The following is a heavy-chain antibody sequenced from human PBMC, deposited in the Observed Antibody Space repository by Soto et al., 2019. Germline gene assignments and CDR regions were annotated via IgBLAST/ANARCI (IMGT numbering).Heavy chain of an antibody. Sequence: PRESLKISCKGSGFSFSTHWIGWVRQMPGKGLEWMAIIYPDDSKTKYSPSFQGQVTISADKSTSTAYLQWSSLKASDTAMYYCARLPSTVFGVVIPGSYWYFDIWGRGTLVTVSS. J-gene: IGHJ2*01. V-gene: IGHV5-51*01. CDR2: IYPDDSKT. D-gene: IGHD3-3*01. CDR1: GFSFSTHW. CDR3: ARLPSTVFGVVIPGSYWYFDI.